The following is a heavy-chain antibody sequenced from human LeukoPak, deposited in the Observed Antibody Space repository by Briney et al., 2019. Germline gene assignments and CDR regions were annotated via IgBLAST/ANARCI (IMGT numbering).Heavy chain of an antibody. Sequence: GGSLRLSCAASGFTFSSYWMSWVRQAPGKGPEWVAHIKQDASQEDHVDSVKGRFTISRDNAKNSLYLQMNSLRAEDTAVYYCAKERDGYNYLIDYWGQGTLVTVSS. D-gene: IGHD5-24*01. J-gene: IGHJ4*02. V-gene: IGHV3-7*01. CDR1: GFTFSSYW. CDR3: AKERDGYNYLIDY. CDR2: IKQDASQE.